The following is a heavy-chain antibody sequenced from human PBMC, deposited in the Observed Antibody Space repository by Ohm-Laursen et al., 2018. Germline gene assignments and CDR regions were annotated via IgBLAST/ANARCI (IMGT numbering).Heavy chain of an antibody. CDR1: GFTFSSYG. CDR3: AKVGLRYFDWLFYFDY. J-gene: IGHJ4*02. V-gene: IGHV3-23*01. Sequence: GSLRLSCAASGFTFSSYGMHWVRQAPGKGLEWVSAISGSGGSTYYADSVKGRFTISRDNSKNTLYLQMNSLRAEDTAVYYCAKVGLRYFDWLFYFDYWGQGTLVTVSS. CDR2: ISGSGGST. D-gene: IGHD3-9*01.